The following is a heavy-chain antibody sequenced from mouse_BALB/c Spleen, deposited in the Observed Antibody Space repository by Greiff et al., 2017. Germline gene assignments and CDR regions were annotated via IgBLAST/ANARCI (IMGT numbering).Heavy chain of an antibody. CDR1: GYSFPSYW. J-gene: IGHJ1*01. CDR2: IHPSDSET. CDR3: ARATIYYYGSRPHLDV. V-gene: IGHV1-74*01. D-gene: IGHD1-1*01. Sequence: VQLQQPGAELVRPGASVKLSCKASGYSFPSYWMTWVKQRPGQGLEWIGMIHPSDSETRLNQKFKDKATLTVDKSSSTAYMQLSSPTSEDSAVYYCARATIYYYGSRPHLDVWGAGTTVTVSS.